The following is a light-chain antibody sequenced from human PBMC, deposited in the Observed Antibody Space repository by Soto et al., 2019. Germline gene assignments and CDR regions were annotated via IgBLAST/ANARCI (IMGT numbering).Light chain of an antibody. V-gene: IGKV3-20*01. CDR3: QQYGGVPYT. CDR2: GAS. J-gene: IGKJ2*01. CDR1: QSVSSSY. Sequence: EIVLTQSPGTLSLSLGERATLSCRGSQSVSSSYLAWYQQKPGQAPRLLILGASSRATGIPDRFSGSGSGTDFTLTISRLEPEDFAVYYCQQYGGVPYTFGQGTKVDIK.